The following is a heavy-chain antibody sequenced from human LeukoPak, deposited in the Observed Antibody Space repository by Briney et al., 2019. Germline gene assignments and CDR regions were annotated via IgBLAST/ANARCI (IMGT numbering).Heavy chain of an antibody. D-gene: IGHD5-12*01. CDR1: GFTFSNYR. CDR2: MKQEGRET. Sequence: GGSLRLSCVASGFTFSNYRMSWVRQAPGKGLEWVANMKQEGRETYYVDSVKGRFTISRDNAKNSLYLQMNSLRAEDTAVYYCAREGTYSGYDLTDSWGQGTLVTVSS. J-gene: IGHJ4*02. CDR3: AREGTYSGYDLTDS. V-gene: IGHV3-7*05.